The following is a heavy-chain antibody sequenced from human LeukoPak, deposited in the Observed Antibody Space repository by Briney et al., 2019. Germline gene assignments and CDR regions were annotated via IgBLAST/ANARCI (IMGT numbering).Heavy chain of an antibody. D-gene: IGHD3-22*01. CDR3: ARVPYYYDSGLDY. J-gene: IGHJ4*02. Sequence: SVKVSCKASGGTFSSYTISWVRQAPGQGLEWMGGIIPIFGTANYAQKFQGRVTITADESTSTAYMELSSLRSEDTAVCYCARVPYYYDSGLDYWGRGTLVTVSS. V-gene: IGHV1-69*13. CDR2: IIPIFGTA. CDR1: GGTFSSYT.